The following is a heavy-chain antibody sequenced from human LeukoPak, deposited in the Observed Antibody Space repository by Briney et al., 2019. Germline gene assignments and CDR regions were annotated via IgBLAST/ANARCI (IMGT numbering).Heavy chain of an antibody. D-gene: IGHD3-10*01. J-gene: IGHJ4*02. Sequence: ASVKVSCKASGYTFTSYYMHWVRQAPGQGLEWMGIIPSGGSTSYAQKFQGRVTMTRDTSTSTVHMELSSLRSEDTAVYYCARGEFGEFLDYWGQGTLVTVSS. CDR3: ARGEFGEFLDY. V-gene: IGHV1-46*01. CDR1: GYTFTSYY. CDR2: IPSGGST.